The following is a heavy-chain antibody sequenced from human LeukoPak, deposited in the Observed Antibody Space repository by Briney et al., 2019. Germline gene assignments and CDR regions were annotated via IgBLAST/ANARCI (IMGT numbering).Heavy chain of an antibody. CDR3: ARGAGTHFDY. V-gene: IGHV3-21*04. CDR1: GFTFSSYS. J-gene: IGHJ4*02. Sequence: GGSLRLSCAASGFTFSSYSMNWVRQAPGKGLEWVSSISSSSSYIYYADSVKGRFTISRDNSKNTLYLQMNSLRAEDTAVYYCARGAGTHFDYWGQGTLVTVSS. D-gene: IGHD6-13*01. CDR2: ISSSSSYI.